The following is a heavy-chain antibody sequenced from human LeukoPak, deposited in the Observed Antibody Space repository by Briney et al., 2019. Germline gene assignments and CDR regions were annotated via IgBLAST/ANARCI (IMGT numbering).Heavy chain of an antibody. CDR3: ARDALPGYSSGWYVY. Sequence: GGSLRLSCAASGFTFSSYAMSWVRQAPGKGLEWVSAISGSGGSTYYADSVKGRFTISRDNAKNSLYLQMNSLRAEDTAVYYCARDALPGYSSGWYVYWGQGTLVTVSS. D-gene: IGHD6-19*01. J-gene: IGHJ4*02. CDR2: ISGSGGST. V-gene: IGHV3-23*01. CDR1: GFTFSSYA.